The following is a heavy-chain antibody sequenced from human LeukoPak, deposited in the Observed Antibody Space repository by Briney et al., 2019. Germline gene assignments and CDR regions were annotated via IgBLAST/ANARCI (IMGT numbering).Heavy chain of an antibody. CDR1: GFTFSSYG. CDR2: ISYDGSNK. D-gene: IGHD3-22*01. CDR3: AKEDVVVITIRYFQH. J-gene: IGHJ1*01. V-gene: IGHV3-30*18. Sequence: GGSLRLSCAASGFTFSSYGVHWVRQAPGKGLEGVAVISYDGSNKYYADSVKGRFTISRDNSKNTLYLQMNSLRTEDTAIYYCAKEDVVVITIRYFQHWGQGTLVTVSS.